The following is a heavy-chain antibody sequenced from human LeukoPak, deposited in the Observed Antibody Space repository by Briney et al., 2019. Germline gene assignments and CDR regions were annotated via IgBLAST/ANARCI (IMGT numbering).Heavy chain of an antibody. CDR1: GFTFGDYV. J-gene: IGHJ4*02. CDR2: IRSKPYGGTT. Sequence: PGGSLRLSCTASGFTFGDYVMSWVRQAPGKGLEWVGFIRSKPYGGTTEYSASVKGRFIISRDDYKSLAYLQMKSLKSEDTAVYYCTTGSATGTGSGYWGQGTLVTVSS. V-gene: IGHV3-49*04. CDR3: TTGSATGTGSGY. D-gene: IGHD6-13*01.